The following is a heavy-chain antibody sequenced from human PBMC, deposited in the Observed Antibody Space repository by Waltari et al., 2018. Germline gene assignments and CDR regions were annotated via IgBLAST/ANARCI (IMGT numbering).Heavy chain of an antibody. V-gene: IGHV4-34*01. J-gene: IGHJ4*02. CDR1: GGSFSGYY. Sequence: QVQLQQWGAGLMKPSETLSLPGAVYGGSFSGYYWPWIRQPPGKGLEWIGEINDSGSTNYNSSLKTRVSISLDTSKNQFSLKLTSVTAADTALYYCARHGRIRAVALIDYWGQGTLVTVSS. CDR3: ARHGRIRAVALIDY. D-gene: IGHD2-15*01. CDR2: INDSGST.